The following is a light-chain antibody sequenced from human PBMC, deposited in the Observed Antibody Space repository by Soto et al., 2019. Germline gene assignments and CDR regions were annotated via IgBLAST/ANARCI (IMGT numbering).Light chain of an antibody. J-gene: IGLJ2*01. V-gene: IGLV2-11*01. CDR1: SSDVGDYNY. CDR3: CSYAGTYTVV. CDR2: EVS. Sequence: QSVLTQPRSVSGSPGQSVTISCTGTSSDVGDYNYVSWYQQHPGKAPKFIIYEVSKRPSGVPDRFSGSKSGNTASLTISGLQAEDEADYYCCSYAGTYTVVFGGGTMLTVL.